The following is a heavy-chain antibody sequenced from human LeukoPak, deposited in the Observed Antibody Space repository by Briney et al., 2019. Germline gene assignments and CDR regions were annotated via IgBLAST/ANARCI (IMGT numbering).Heavy chain of an antibody. Sequence: ASVTVSCKASGYTFAGYYMHWVRQAPGQGIEWMGWINPNSGGTNYAQNFQGRVAMTRDTSITTAYMELSRLRSDDTAVYYCARGSPIVATDLVDYWGQGTLVTVSS. CDR1: GYTFAGYY. CDR2: INPNSGGT. D-gene: IGHD5-12*01. CDR3: ARGSPIVATDLVDY. V-gene: IGHV1-2*02. J-gene: IGHJ4*02.